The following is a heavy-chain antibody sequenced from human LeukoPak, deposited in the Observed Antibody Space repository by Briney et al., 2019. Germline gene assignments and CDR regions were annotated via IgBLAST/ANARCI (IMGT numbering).Heavy chain of an antibody. CDR3: AKAPEWVTTAALDY. Sequence: PGGSLRLSCAASGFTFSSYAMSWVRQAPGKGLEWVSVISGSGGTTYYADSVKGRFTISRDNSKNTLYLQMNSLRAEDTAVYYCAKAPEWVTTAALDYWGQGTLVTVSS. CDR1: GFTFSSYA. D-gene: IGHD2-21*02. V-gene: IGHV3-23*01. CDR2: ISGSGGTT. J-gene: IGHJ4*02.